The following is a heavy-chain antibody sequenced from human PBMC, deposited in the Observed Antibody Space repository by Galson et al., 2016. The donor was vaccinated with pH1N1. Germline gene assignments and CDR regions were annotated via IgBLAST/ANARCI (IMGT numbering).Heavy chain of an antibody. CDR2: IIPIFGTP. D-gene: IGHD3-22*01. J-gene: IGHJ4*02. CDR1: GGPFSAYT. V-gene: IGHV1-69*13. Sequence: SVKVSCKAPGGPFSAYTINWVRQAPGQGLEWIGGIIPIFGTPTYAQKFQGRVTITADESSTTHYMELRSLRSEDTAIYYCARRHKYFDTSGFQNWGQETLVTVSS. CDR3: ARRHKYFDTSGFQN.